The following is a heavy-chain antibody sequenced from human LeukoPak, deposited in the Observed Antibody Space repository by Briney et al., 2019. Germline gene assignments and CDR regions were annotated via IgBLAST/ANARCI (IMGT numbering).Heavy chain of an antibody. CDR2: ICNSGRT. CDR3: ARGHSNCSPTSCYFPSDY. J-gene: IGHJ4*02. D-gene: IGHD2-2*01. Sequence: SETLSLTCTVSGASISSYYWSWIRQPPGKGLEWIGYICNSGRTNYNPSLKSRVTISVDTSKNQFSLRLNSVTAADTAVYYCARGHSNCSPTSCYFPSDYWGQGTLVTVSS. V-gene: IGHV4-59*01. CDR1: GASISSYY.